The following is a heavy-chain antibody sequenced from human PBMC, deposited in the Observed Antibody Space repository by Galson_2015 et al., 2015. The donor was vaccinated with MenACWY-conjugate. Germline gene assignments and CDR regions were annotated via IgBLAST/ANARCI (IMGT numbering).Heavy chain of an antibody. Sequence: SLRLSCAASGFTFSDAWMNWVRQAPGKELEWVGRIKSKTDGGTSDYAALLKGRFAISRDDSKNTLYLQMNSLKTEDTAVYYCTTELERQGYFDFWGQGSLVTVSS. CDR1: GFTFSDAW. J-gene: IGHJ4*02. CDR3: TTELERQGYFDF. V-gene: IGHV3-15*01. CDR2: IKSKTDGGTS. D-gene: IGHD1-1*01.